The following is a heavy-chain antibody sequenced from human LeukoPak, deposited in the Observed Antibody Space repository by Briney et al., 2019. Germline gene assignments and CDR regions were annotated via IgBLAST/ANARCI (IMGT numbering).Heavy chain of an antibody. CDR3: ARDRRYCSSTSCYGWFDP. Sequence: ASVKVSCKASGYTFTGYYMHWVRQAPGQGLEWMGWINPNSGGTNYAQKFQGRVTMTRDTSISTAYMELSRLRSDDTAVYYCARDRRYCSSTSCYGWFDPWGQGTLVTVSS. D-gene: IGHD2-2*01. J-gene: IGHJ5*02. CDR1: GYTFTGYY. V-gene: IGHV1-2*02. CDR2: INPNSGGT.